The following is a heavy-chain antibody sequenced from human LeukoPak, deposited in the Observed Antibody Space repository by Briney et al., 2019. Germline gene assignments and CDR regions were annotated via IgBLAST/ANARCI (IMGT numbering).Heavy chain of an antibody. D-gene: IGHD3-16*01. J-gene: IGHJ4*02. V-gene: IGHV3-30-3*01. Sequence: PGGSLRLSCAASGFTFSSYAMHWVRQAPGKGLEWVAVISYDGSNKYYADSVKGRFTISRDNSKNTLYLQMNSLRAEDTAVYYCARDRYAGEDSLYYFDYWGQGTLVTVSS. CDR2: ISYDGSNK. CDR3: ARDRYAGEDSLYYFDY. CDR1: GFTFSSYA.